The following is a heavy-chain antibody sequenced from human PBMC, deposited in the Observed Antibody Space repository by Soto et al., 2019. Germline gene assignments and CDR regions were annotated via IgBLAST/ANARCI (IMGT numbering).Heavy chain of an antibody. CDR1: GFSITNAW. D-gene: IGHD1-26*01. J-gene: IGHJ6*04. Sequence: EAHLGESARGLVMPGGALRLYCVASGFSITNAWMNWVRQAPGKGLEWVGRIKRQIDGETTDYAAPVKGRFTISSDDSNNRLYLQRNSRKADDTALYYCTTGSGEGVWGNGTKVTVTS. CDR2: IKRQIDGETT. V-gene: IGHV3-15*07. CDR3: TTGSGEGV.